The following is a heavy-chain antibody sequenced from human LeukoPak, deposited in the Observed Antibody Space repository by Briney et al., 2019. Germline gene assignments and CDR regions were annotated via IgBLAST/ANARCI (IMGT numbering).Heavy chain of an antibody. CDR3: ARGGRGTFDY. D-gene: IGHD3-16*01. V-gene: IGHV3-23*01. CDR2: ISESAGST. CDR1: GFNFNDYA. J-gene: IGHJ4*02. Sequence: GGSLRLSCAASGFNFNDYAMSWVRQAPGKGLEWVSAISESAGSTYYADSVKGRFTISRDNSKNTLYLQMNSLRAEDTAVYYCARGGRGTFDYWGQGTLVTVSS.